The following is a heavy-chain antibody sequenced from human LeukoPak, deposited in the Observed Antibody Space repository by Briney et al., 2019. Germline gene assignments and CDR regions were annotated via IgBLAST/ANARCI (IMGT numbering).Heavy chain of an antibody. Sequence: PGGSLRLSCAASGFTFTNYGMHWVRQAPGKGLEWVAIIWYDGTNKYYSDSVKGRFTISRDNSKNTLYLQMNSLRAEDTAVYYCARESYYYDSSGYGNYAFDIWGQGTMVTVSS. V-gene: IGHV3-33*01. CDR2: IWYDGTNK. CDR1: GFTFTNYG. D-gene: IGHD3-22*01. J-gene: IGHJ3*02. CDR3: ARESYYYDSSGYGNYAFDI.